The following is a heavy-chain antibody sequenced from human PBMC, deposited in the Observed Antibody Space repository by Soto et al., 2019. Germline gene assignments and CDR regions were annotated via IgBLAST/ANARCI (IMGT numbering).Heavy chain of an antibody. V-gene: IGHV4-59*01. Sequence: SETLSLTCAVSGGSINTYYWSWIRQPPGKGLEWLGYISYTGTTNYNPSLRSRVTMSLDTSKNQFSLKLSSVTAADTAVYYCARGFSGYNYADWFDPWGQGTLVTVSS. CDR3: ARGFSGYNYADWFDP. D-gene: IGHD5-18*01. CDR2: ISYTGTT. CDR1: GGSINTYY. J-gene: IGHJ5*02.